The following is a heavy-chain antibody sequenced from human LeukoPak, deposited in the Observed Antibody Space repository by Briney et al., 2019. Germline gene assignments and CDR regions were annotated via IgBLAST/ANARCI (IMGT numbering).Heavy chain of an antibody. CDR1: GFTFSNYW. CDR3: ARGQLYFDY. J-gene: IGHJ4*02. Sequence: GGSLRLSCAASGFTFSNYWMTWVRQAPGKGLEWVANIKPDGSDKYYVDSVKGRFTISRDNAKNSLYLQMNSLRAEDTAVYYCARGQLYFDYWGQGTLLTVSS. V-gene: IGHV3-7*04. CDR2: IKPDGSDK. D-gene: IGHD1-1*01.